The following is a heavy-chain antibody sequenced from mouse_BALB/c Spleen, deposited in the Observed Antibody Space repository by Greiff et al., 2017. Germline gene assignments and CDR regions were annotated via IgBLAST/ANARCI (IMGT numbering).Heavy chain of an antibody. CDR2: INPSTGYT. J-gene: IGHJ3*01. CDR3: ARGGYDAFAY. V-gene: IGHV1-7*01. Sequence: QVQLQQSGAELAKPGASVKMSCKASGYTFTSYWMHWVKQRPGQGLEWIGYINPSTGYTEYNQKFKDKATLTADKSSSTAYMQLSSLTSEDSAVYYCARGGYDAFAYWGQGTLVTVSA. D-gene: IGHD2-3*01. CDR1: GYTFTSYW.